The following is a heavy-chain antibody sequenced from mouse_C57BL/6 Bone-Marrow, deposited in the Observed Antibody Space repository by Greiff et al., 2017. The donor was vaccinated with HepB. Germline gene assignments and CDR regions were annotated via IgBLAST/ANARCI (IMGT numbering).Heavy chain of an antibody. Sequence: DVKLQESGPGLVKPSQSLSLTCSVTGYSITSGYYWNWIRQFPGNKLEWMGYISYDGSNNYNPSLKNRISITRDTSKNQFFLKLNSVTTEDTAKYYGARDCGYDEGYAMDYWGQGTSVTVSS. CDR2: ISYDGSN. D-gene: IGHD2-2*01. V-gene: IGHV3-6*01. CDR1: GYSITSGYY. CDR3: ARDCGYDEGYAMDY. J-gene: IGHJ4*01.